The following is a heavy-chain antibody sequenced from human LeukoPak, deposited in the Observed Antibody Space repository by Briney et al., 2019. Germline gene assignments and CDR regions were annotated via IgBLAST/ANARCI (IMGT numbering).Heavy chain of an antibody. D-gene: IGHD4-17*01. CDR2: IYYSGST. CDR3: ARADYGDYGYYFDY. Sequence: PSETLSLTCTVSGGSISSYYWSWTRQPPGKGLEWIGYIYYSGSTNYNPSLKSRVTISVDTSKNQFSLKLSSVTAADTAVYYCARADYGDYGYYFDYWGQGTLVTVSS. V-gene: IGHV4-59*08. J-gene: IGHJ4*02. CDR1: GGSISSYY.